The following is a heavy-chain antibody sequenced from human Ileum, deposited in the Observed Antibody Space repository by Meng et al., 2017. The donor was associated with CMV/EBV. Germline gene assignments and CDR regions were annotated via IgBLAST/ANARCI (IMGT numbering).Heavy chain of an antibody. D-gene: IGHD2-2*01. CDR2: ISYDGSNK. CDR1: GFTFSSYA. CDR3: ASGYCSSTSCYPFFDY. V-gene: IGHV3-30*04. Sequence: GESLKISCAASGFTFSSYAMHWVRQAPGKGLEWVAVISYDGSNKYYADSVKGRFTISRDNSKNTLYLQMNSLRAEDTAVYYCASGYCSSTSCYPFFDYWGQGTLVTVSS. J-gene: IGHJ4*02.